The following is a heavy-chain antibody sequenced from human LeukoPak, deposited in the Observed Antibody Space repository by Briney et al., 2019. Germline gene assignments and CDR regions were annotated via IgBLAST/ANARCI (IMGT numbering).Heavy chain of an antibody. CDR3: ARGKVVPAAMIFVGNNYYYYYGMDV. CDR1: GGSISSYY. D-gene: IGHD2-2*01. CDR2: INHSGST. J-gene: IGHJ6*02. Sequence: SETLSLTCTVSGGSISSYYWSWIRQPPGKGLEWIGEINHSGSTNYNPSLKSRVTISVDTSKNQFSLKLSSVTAADTAVYYCARGKVVPAAMIFVGNNYYYYYGMDVWGQGTTVTVSS. V-gene: IGHV4-34*01.